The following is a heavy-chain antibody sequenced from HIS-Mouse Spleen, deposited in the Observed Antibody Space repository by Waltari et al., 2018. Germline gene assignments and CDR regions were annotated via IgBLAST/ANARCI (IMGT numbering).Heavy chain of an antibody. Sequence: QLQLQESGPGLVKPSETLSLTCTVPGGSISSSSYYWGRFRQPPGKGLEWIGSIYYSGSTYYNPSLKSRVTISVDTSKNQFSLKLSSVTAADTAVYYCAREIPYSSSWYDWYFDLWGRGTLVTVSS. D-gene: IGHD6-13*01. CDR3: AREIPYSSSWYDWYFDL. V-gene: IGHV4-39*07. J-gene: IGHJ2*01. CDR1: GGSISSSSYY. CDR2: IYYSGST.